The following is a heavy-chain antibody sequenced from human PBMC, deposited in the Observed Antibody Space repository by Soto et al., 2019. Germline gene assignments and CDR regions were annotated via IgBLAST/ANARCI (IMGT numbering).Heavy chain of an antibody. CDR2: ISGGGGST. CDR3: ARDVGATGD. D-gene: IGHD1-26*01. J-gene: IGHJ4*02. Sequence: PGGSLRLSCAASGFTFIKYAMNWVRQTPGKGLEWVSAISGGGGSTYYADSVKGRFTISRDNSKNTLYLQMNSLRAEDTAVYYCARDVGATGDWGQGTLVTVSS. CDR1: GFTFIKYA. V-gene: IGHV3-23*01.